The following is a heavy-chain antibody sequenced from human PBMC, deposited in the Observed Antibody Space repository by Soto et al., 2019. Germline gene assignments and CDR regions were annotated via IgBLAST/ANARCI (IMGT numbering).Heavy chain of an antibody. D-gene: IGHD3-10*01. CDR3: ASPLGWFGELLPLDY. CDR1: GYTFTSYG. J-gene: IGHJ4*02. V-gene: IGHV1-18*01. Sequence: ASVKVSCKASGYTFTSYGISWVRQAPGQGLEWMGWISAYNGNTNYAQKLQGRVTMTTDTSTSTAYMELRGLRSDDTAVYYCASPLGWFGELLPLDYWGQGTLVTVSS. CDR2: ISAYNGNT.